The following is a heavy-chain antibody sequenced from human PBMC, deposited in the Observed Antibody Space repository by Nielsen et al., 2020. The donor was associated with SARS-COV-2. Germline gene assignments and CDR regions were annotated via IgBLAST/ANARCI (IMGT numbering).Heavy chain of an antibody. CDR2: IYYSGST. CDR1: GGSISSSSYY. CDR3: ARDHRTQTPYDVDAFDI. D-gene: IGHD3-3*01. V-gene: IGHV4-39*02. Sequence: SETLSLTCTVSGGSISSSSYYWGWIRQPPGKGLEWIGSIYYSGSTYYNPSLKSRVTISVDTSKNQFSLKLSSVTAADTAVYYCARDHRTQTPYDVDAFDIWGQGTMVTVSS. J-gene: IGHJ3*02.